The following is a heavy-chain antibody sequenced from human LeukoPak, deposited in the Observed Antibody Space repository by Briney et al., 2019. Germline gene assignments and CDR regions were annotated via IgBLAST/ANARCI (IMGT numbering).Heavy chain of an antibody. CDR1: GFTFSSYS. Sequence: GGSLRLSCAASGFTFSSYSMHWVRQAPGKGLEWVAFIRYDGSNKYYADSVKGRFTISRDNSKNTLYLQMDSLRAEDTAVYYCARVPDTAIVHDYYKDVWGKGTTVTVSS. J-gene: IGHJ6*03. D-gene: IGHD5-18*01. CDR3: ARVPDTAIVHDYYKDV. CDR2: IRYDGSNK. V-gene: IGHV3-30*02.